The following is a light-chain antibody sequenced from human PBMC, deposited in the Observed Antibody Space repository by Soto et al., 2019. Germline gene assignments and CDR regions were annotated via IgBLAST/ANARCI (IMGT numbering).Light chain of an antibody. V-gene: IGKV3-20*01. Sequence: IVLTQSAGTLSLSPGERATLSCRASQTISNTFLAWYQQRPGQAPRLLIYGASGRAAGIPDRFSGSGSGTDFTLTISRLEPEDFAVYYCQQYGRSGTFGQGSKV. J-gene: IGKJ1*01. CDR2: GAS. CDR1: QTISNTF. CDR3: QQYGRSGT.